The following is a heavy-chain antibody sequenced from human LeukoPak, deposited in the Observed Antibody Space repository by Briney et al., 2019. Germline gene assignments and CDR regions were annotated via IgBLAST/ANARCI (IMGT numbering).Heavy chain of an antibody. D-gene: IGHD3-3*01. CDR1: GGSISSSSYY. CDR2: IYYSGST. CDR3: ARSTYYDFWSGYRPSKAQDY. V-gene: IGHV4-39*07. J-gene: IGHJ4*02. Sequence: PSETLSLTCTVSGGSISSSSYYWGWIRQPPGKGLEWIGSIYYSGSTNYNPSLKSRVTISVDTSKNQFSLKLSSVTAADTAVYYCARSTYYDFWSGYRPSKAQDYWGQGTLVTVSS.